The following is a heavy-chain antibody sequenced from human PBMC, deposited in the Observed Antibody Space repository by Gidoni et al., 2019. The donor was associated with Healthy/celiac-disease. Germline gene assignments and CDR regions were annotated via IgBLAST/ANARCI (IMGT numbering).Heavy chain of an antibody. CDR3: AREDRITYYYDSSGYYFHY. CDR2: INPSGGST. CDR1: GYTFTSYY. V-gene: IGHV1-46*01. J-gene: IGHJ4*02. D-gene: IGHD3-22*01. Sequence: QVQLVQSGAEVKKPGASVKVSCKASGYTFTSYYMHWVRQAPGQGLEWMGIINPSGGSTSYAQKFQGRVTMTRDTSTSTVYMELSSLRSEDTAVYYCAREDRITYYYDSSGYYFHYWGQGTLVTVSS.